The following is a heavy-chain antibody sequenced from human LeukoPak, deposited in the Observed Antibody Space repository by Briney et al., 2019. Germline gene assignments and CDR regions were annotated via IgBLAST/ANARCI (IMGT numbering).Heavy chain of an antibody. CDR2: IYHSGST. D-gene: IGHD3-10*01. CDR1: GGSISSGGYS. J-gene: IGHJ4*02. Sequence: PSQTLSLTCTVSGGSISSGGYSWSWIRQPPGKGLEWIGYIYHSGSTYYNPSLKSRVTISVDRPKNQFSLILNSVTAADTAVYYCATNPVYGSGSSFDYWGQGTLVTVSS. CDR3: ATNPVYGSGSSFDY. V-gene: IGHV4-30-2*01.